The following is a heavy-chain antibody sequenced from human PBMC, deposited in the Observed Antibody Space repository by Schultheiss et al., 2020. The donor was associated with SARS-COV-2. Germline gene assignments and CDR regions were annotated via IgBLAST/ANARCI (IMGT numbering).Heavy chain of an antibody. Sequence: GGSLRLSCAASGFTFSTYAMSWVRQAPGKGLEWVSSISSSSSYIYYADSVKGRFTISRDNSKNTLYLQMNSLRAEDTAVYYCTAPGSYSSSDWGQGTLVTVSS. J-gene: IGHJ4*02. CDR2: ISSSSSYI. V-gene: IGHV3-21*04. D-gene: IGHD6-6*01. CDR3: TAPGSYSSSD. CDR1: GFTFSTYA.